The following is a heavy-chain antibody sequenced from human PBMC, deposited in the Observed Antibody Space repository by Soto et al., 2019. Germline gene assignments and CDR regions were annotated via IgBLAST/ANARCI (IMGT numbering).Heavy chain of an antibody. CDR3: VRLIGNSWLDF. J-gene: IGHJ5*01. D-gene: IGHD1-26*01. CDR1: VDSVSSSRVT. Sequence: SQTRTVTCAISVDSVSSSRVTWNWIRQSPSRGLEWLGRTYYRSKWYNDYAESVKSRITINPDTSKNQFSLHLNSVTPEDTAVYYCVRLIGNSWLDFWGQGTLVTVSS. V-gene: IGHV6-1*01. CDR2: TYYRSKWYN.